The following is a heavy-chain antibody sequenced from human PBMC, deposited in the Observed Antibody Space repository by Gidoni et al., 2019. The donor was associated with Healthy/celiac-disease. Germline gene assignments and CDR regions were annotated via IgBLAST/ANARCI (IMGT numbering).Heavy chain of an antibody. D-gene: IGHD1-26*01. J-gene: IGHJ4*02. CDR2: IWYDGSNK. CDR1: GFTFSSYG. V-gene: IGHV3-33*01. CDR3: ARVIVGAASDY. Sequence: QVQLVESGGGVVQPGRSLRLSCAASGFTFSSYGMHWVRQAPGKGLEWVAVIWYDGSNKYYADSVKGRFTISRDNSKNTLYLQMNSLRAEDTAVYYCARVIVGAASDYWGQGTLVTVSS.